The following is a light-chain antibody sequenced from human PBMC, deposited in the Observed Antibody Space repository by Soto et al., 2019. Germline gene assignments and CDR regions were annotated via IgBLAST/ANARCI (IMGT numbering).Light chain of an antibody. Sequence: QSVLTQPPSVSAAPGQKVTISCSGSSSNIGNNYVSWYQVVPGTAPKLLIYDNNERPSGIPDRFSGSKSGTSATLGITGLQTGDEAEYYCGTWDSSLSAVFGTGTKVTVL. CDR3: GTWDSSLSAV. CDR1: SSNIGNNY. CDR2: DNN. J-gene: IGLJ1*01. V-gene: IGLV1-51*01.